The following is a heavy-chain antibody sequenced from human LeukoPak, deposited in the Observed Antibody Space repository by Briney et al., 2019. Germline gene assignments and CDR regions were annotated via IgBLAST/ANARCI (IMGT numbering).Heavy chain of an antibody. Sequence: GGSLRLSCAASGFTFSSYWMSSVRQPPGKGLGWVANIKQDGSEKYYVDSVKGRFTISRDNAKNSLYLQMNSLRAEDTAVYYCAREGAWDYVWGSYRYFDYWGQGTLVTVSS. CDR3: AREGAWDYVWGSYRYFDY. CDR2: IKQDGSEK. CDR1: GFTFSSYW. V-gene: IGHV3-7*03. D-gene: IGHD3-16*02. J-gene: IGHJ4*02.